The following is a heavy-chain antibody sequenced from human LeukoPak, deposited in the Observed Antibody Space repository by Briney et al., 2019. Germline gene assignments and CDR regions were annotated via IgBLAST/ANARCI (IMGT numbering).Heavy chain of an antibody. CDR1: GYTFTGYY. CDR2: INPNSGGT. Sequence: GASVKVSCKASGYTFTGYYMHWVRQAPGQGLGWMGWINPNSGGTNYAQKFQGRVTMTRDTSISTAYMELSRLRSDDTAVYYCATSVTTRYYYYGMDVWGQGTTVTVSS. D-gene: IGHD4-17*01. J-gene: IGHJ6*02. V-gene: IGHV1-2*02. CDR3: ATSVTTRYYYYGMDV.